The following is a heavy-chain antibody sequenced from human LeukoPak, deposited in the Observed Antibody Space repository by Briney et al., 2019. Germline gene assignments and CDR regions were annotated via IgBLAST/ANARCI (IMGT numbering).Heavy chain of an antibody. J-gene: IGHJ2*01. V-gene: IGHV3-15*01. CDR2: VKSETNGGTT. D-gene: IGHD3-22*01. CDR1: GFTFSSVW. Sequence: GGSLRLSCTASGFTFSSVWMSWVRQAPGKGLEWVGRVKSETNGGTTDYAAPVKGRFTISRDDSKNTLYLQMSSLKTEDTAVYYCTTDPSTMIVVVTNWYFDLWGRRTPVTVSS. CDR3: TTDPSTMIVVVTNWYFDL.